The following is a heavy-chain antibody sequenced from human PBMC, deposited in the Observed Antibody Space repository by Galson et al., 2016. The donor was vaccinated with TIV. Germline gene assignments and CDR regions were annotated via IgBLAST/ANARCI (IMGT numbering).Heavy chain of an antibody. Sequence: SLRLSCAASEFTFSSDWMHWVRQGPGKGLVWVSRINSDGSRTNYADSVKGRFTISRDNAKNTLYLQMNSLRAEDTAVYYCARVKYDSSGFYFNWFDPWGQGTLVTVSS. CDR3: ARVKYDSSGFYFNWFDP. V-gene: IGHV3-74*01. J-gene: IGHJ5*02. D-gene: IGHD3-22*01. CDR1: EFTFSSDW. CDR2: INSDGSRT.